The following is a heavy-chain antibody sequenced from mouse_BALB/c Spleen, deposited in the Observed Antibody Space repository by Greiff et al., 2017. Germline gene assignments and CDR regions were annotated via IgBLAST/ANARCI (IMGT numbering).Heavy chain of an antibody. CDR1: GYTFTSYW. D-gene: IGHD1-1*01. CDR3: ARSRGSSYLAY. Sequence: QVHVKQSGAELVKPGASVKLSCKTSGYTFTSYWIQWVKQRPGQGLGWIGEIFPGTGTTYYNEKFKGKATLTIDTSSSTAYMQLSSLTSEDSAVYFCARSRGSSYLAYWGQGTLVTVSA. V-gene: IGHV1S132*01. CDR2: IFPGTGTT. J-gene: IGHJ3*01.